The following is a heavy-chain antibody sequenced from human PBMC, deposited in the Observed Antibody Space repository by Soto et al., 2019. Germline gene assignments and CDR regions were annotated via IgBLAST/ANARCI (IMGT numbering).Heavy chain of an antibody. CDR3: ARPIAAAGEGDFDN. J-gene: IGHJ4*02. CDR2: IKQDGSEK. Sequence: EVQLVESGGGLVQPGGSLRLSCAASGFTFSSYWMSWVRQAPGKGLEWVANIKQDGSEKYYVDSVKGRFTISRDNAKHSLYLQMNSLRAEDTAVYYCARPIAAAGEGDFDNWGQGTLVTVSS. D-gene: IGHD6-13*01. CDR1: GFTFSSYW. V-gene: IGHV3-7*01.